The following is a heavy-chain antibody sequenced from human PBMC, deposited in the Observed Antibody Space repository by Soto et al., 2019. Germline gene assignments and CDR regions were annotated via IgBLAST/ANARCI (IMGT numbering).Heavy chain of an antibody. CDR3: ARPANYYDSSGYYV. V-gene: IGHV3-33*01. CDR1: GFTFSSYG. J-gene: IGHJ4*02. D-gene: IGHD3-22*01. Sequence: QVQLVESGGGVVQPGWSLRLSCAASGFTFSSYGMHWVRQAPGKGLEWVAVIWYDGSNKYYADSVKGRFTISRDNSKNTLYLQMNSLRAEDTAVYYCARPANYYDSSGYYVWGQGTLVTVSS. CDR2: IWYDGSNK.